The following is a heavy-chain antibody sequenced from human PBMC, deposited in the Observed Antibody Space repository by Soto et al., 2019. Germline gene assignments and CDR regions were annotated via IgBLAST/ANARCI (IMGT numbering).Heavy chain of an antibody. CDR3: TRGPRPISTGTGDY. CDR2: IYNDGTYS. J-gene: IGHJ4*02. D-gene: IGHD3-10*01. CDR1: GFIFKMYW. Sequence: GGSLRLSCAASGFIFKMYWMHWVRQSPGKGLVWISRIYNDGTYSDYADSVRGRFTISRDNVNDTLYLQMNNLRAEDSGLYYCTRGPRPISTGTGDYWGQGTQVTVSS. V-gene: IGHV3-74*01.